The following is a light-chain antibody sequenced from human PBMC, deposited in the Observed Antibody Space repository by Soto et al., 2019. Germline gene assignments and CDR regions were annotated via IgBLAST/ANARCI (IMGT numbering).Light chain of an antibody. CDR1: QSVSSSY. V-gene: IGKV3-20*01. CDR2: GAS. Sequence: EIVLTQSPGTLSLSPGERATLSCRASQSVSSSYLAWYQQKPGQAPRLLIYGASSRATGIPDRFSGSGSGTDFTLTISRLEPEDFAVYYCQQYGSSPLFGRGTKVEIK. J-gene: IGKJ4*01. CDR3: QQYGSSPL.